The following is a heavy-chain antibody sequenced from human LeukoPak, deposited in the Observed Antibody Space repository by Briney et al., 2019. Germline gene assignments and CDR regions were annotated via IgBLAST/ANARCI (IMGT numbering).Heavy chain of an antibody. CDR1: GFTFSSYS. V-gene: IGHV3-48*04. Sequence: GGSLRLSCAASGFTFSSYSMNWVRQAPGKGLEWVSYISSSSSTIYYADSVKGRFTISRDNAKNSLYLQMNSLRAEDTAVYYCARDPWRVFPPAVDIWGQGTMVTVSS. CDR2: ISSSSSTI. J-gene: IGHJ3*02. D-gene: IGHD3-3*01. CDR3: ARDPWRVFPPAVDI.